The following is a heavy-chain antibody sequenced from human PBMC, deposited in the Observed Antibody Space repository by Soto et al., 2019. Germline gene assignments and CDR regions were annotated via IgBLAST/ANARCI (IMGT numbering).Heavy chain of an antibody. CDR2: ISGSGGRT. CDR1: GFTFSSYA. V-gene: IGHV3-23*01. CDR3: AKDSRSSAAGIDY. J-gene: IGHJ4*02. Sequence: EVQLLESGGGWVQPGGSLRLSCAASGFTFSSYAMSWVRQAPGKGLEWVSAISGSGGRTYYADSVKGRFTISRDNSKNTLYLQMNSLRAEDTAVYYCAKDSRSSAAGIDYWGQGTLVTVSS. D-gene: IGHD6-13*01.